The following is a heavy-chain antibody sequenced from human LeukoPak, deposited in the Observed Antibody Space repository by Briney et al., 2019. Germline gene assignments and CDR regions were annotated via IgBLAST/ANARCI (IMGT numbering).Heavy chain of an antibody. D-gene: IGHD3-3*01. Sequence: PGGSLRLSCVVSGFTFTNYGMHWVRQAPGKGLDWVASIAYDGSNENYAESVKGRFTIPRDNSKNTLYLQLNSLRAEDTAVYYCARPSGSVTIFGVVDYFDYWGQGSLVTVSS. CDR3: ARPSGSVTIFGVVDYFDY. CDR1: GFTFTNYG. V-gene: IGHV3-30*04. J-gene: IGHJ4*02. CDR2: IAYDGSNE.